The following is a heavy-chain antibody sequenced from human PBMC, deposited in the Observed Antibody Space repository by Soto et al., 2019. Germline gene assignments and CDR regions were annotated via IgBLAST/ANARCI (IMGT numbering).Heavy chain of an antibody. CDR3: ARGYSST. J-gene: IGHJ5*02. Sequence: SETLSLTCAVYGGSFSGYYWSWIRQPPGKGLEWIGEINHSGSTNYNPSLKSRVTISVDTSKNQFSLKRSSVTAADTAVYYCARGYSSTWGQGTLVTVSS. V-gene: IGHV4-34*01. D-gene: IGHD6-13*01. CDR2: INHSGST. CDR1: GGSFSGYY.